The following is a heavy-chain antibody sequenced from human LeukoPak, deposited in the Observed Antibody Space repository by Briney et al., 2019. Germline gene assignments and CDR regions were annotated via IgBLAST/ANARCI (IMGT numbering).Heavy chain of an antibody. CDR3: ARDLGYYDSSGYSFDY. D-gene: IGHD3-22*01. CDR2: INPNSGGT. J-gene: IGHJ4*02. Sequence: ASVTVSCKASGYTFTGYYMHWVRQAPGQGLEWMGWINPNSGGTNYAQKFQGRVTMTRDTSISTAYMELSRLRSDDTAVYYCARDLGYYDSSGYSFDYWGQGTLVTVSS. CDR1: GYTFTGYY. V-gene: IGHV1-2*02.